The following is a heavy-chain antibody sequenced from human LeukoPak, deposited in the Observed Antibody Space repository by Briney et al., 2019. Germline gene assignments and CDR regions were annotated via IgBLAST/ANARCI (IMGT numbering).Heavy chain of an antibody. D-gene: IGHD5-12*01. J-gene: IGHJ4*02. CDR1: GFTFSTSW. Sequence: PGGSLRLSCAASGFTFSTSWMNWVRQAPGKGLEWVANIKEDGSEEYYVDSVKGRFTISRDNARKSLYLQMNSLRVEDTAVYYCARGYSGYEFGYWGQGTQVTVSS. CDR2: IKEDGSEE. V-gene: IGHV3-7*04. CDR3: ARGYSGYEFGY.